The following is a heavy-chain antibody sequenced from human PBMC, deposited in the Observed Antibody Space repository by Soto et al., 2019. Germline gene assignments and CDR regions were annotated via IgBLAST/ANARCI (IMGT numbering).Heavy chain of an antibody. D-gene: IGHD2-2*01. CDR1: GFTFSNAW. V-gene: IGHV3-15*01. CDR3: TTDLSRYCSSTSCYAHVLSWFDP. Sequence: GGSLRLSCAASGFTFSNAWMSWVRQAPGKGLEWVGRIKSKTDGGTTDYAAPVKGRFTISRDDSKNTLYLQMNSLKTEDTAVYYCTTDLSRYCSSTSCYAHVLSWFDPWGQGTLVTVSS. CDR2: IKSKTDGGTT. J-gene: IGHJ5*02.